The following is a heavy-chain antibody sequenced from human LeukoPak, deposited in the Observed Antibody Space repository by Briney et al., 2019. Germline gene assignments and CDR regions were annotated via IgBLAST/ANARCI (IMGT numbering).Heavy chain of an antibody. CDR3: STVSGGDSLDY. J-gene: IGHJ4*02. CDR1: GFTFSNAW. V-gene: IGHV3-15*01. Sequence: GGSLRLSCAASGFTFSNAWMSWVRQAPGKGLEGVGRIKSKTDGGTTDYAAPVKGRFTISRDESKNTLYLQMNSLKTEDTAVYYCSTVSGGDSLDYWGQGTLVTVSS. CDR2: IKSKTDGGTT. D-gene: IGHD1-26*01.